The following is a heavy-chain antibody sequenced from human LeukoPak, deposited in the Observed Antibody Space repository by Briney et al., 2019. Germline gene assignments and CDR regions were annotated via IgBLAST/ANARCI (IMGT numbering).Heavy chain of an antibody. CDR3: ARALNPLPGTYYFDY. CDR2: IYISGST. J-gene: IGHJ4*02. D-gene: IGHD2-15*01. CDR1: GASINSHY. V-gene: IGHV4-4*07. Sequence: SETLSLTCSVSGASINSHYWTWIRQPAGKGLEWIGRIYISGSTNYSPSLKSRVTVSVDTSKNQFSLNLISVTAADTAVYYCARALNPLPGTYYFDYWGQGTLVTVSS.